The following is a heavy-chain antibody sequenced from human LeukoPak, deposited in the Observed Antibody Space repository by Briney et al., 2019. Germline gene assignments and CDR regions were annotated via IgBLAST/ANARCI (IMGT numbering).Heavy chain of an antibody. CDR2: ISSSGSTI. J-gene: IGHJ3*02. V-gene: IGHV3-11*01. D-gene: IGHD2-15*01. CDR1: GFTVNSNY. Sequence: GGSLRLSCAASGFTVNSNYLSWVRQAPGKGLEWVSYISSSGSTIYYADSVKGRFTISRDNAKNSLYLQMNSLRAEDTAVYYCAREVVAVPDAFDIWGQGTMVTVSS. CDR3: AREVVAVPDAFDI.